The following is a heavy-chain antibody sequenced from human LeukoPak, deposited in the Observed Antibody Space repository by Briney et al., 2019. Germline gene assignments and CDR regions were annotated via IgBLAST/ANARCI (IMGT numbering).Heavy chain of an antibody. CDR1: GGSISSGSYY. V-gene: IGHV4-61*02. CDR3: ARVGGSNFPPYYYYYMDV. J-gene: IGHJ6*03. Sequence: KASETLSLTCTVSGGSISSGSYYWSWIRQPAGKGLEWIGRIYTSGSTYYNPSLKSRVTISVDTSKNHFSLKLSSVTAADTAVYYCARVGGSNFPPYYYYYMDVWGKGTTVTISS. CDR2: IYTSGST. D-gene: IGHD1-26*01.